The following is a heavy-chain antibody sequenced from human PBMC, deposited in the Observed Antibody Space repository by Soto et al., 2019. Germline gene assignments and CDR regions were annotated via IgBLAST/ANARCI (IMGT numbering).Heavy chain of an antibody. CDR1: GYTFNSYG. CDR3: AYTAMAGWSPNYYMDV. J-gene: IGHJ6*03. Sequence: ATVKVSCKDSGYTFNSYGISWVRQAPGQGLEWMGWISAYNGNTNYAQKLQGRVTMTTDTSTSTAYMELRSLRSDDTAVYYCAYTAMAGWSPNYYMDVWGKGTTVTVSS. D-gene: IGHD5-18*01. CDR2: ISAYNGNT. V-gene: IGHV1-18*01.